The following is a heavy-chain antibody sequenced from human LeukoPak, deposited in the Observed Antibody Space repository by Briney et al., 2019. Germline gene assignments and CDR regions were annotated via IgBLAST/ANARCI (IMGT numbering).Heavy chain of an antibody. Sequence: GASVKVSCKASGYTFTGYYMQWGRQARGQGGEWMGWINPNSGGTNYAQKFQGRVTMTRDTSISTAYMELSRLRSDDTAVYYCARRPRRNGDDVPFDYWGQGTLVTVSS. V-gene: IGHV1-2*02. CDR1: GYTFTGYY. CDR2: INPNSGGT. D-gene: IGHD4-17*01. J-gene: IGHJ4*02. CDR3: ARRPRRNGDDVPFDY.